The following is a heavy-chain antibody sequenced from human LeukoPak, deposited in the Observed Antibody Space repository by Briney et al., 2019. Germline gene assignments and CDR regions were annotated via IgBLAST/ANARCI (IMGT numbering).Heavy chain of an antibody. Sequence: GGSLRLSCAAPGFTFSSYSMNWVRQAPGKGLEWVSYISSSSTTIYYADSVKGRFTIPRDNAKNSLYLQMNSLRAEDTAVYYCARVLHKRNYDSSTYYGYWGQGTLVTVSS. V-gene: IGHV3-48*01. J-gene: IGHJ4*02. D-gene: IGHD3-22*01. CDR3: ARVLHKRNYDSSTYYGY. CDR2: ISSSSTTI. CDR1: GFTFSSYS.